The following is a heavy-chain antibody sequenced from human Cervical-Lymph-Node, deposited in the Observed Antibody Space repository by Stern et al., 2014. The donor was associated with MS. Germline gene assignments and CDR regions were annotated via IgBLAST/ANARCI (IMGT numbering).Heavy chain of an antibody. D-gene: IGHD5-12*01. V-gene: IGHV4-31*03. CDR2: IYYTGST. CDR3: ARGATINDFDF. J-gene: IGHJ4*02. CDR1: GASVSSSGYY. Sequence: QVQLQESGPGLVKPSQTVSLTCTVSGASVSSSGYYWSWIRQHPGKGLEWIGYIYYTGSTYYNPSLKSRVTISLDTSKNCFSLRLSSVTAADTAVYFCARGATINDFDFWGQGTLVTVSS.